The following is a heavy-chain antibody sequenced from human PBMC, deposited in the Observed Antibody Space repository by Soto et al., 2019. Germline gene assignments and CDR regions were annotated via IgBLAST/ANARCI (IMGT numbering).Heavy chain of an antibody. CDR3: ARDPHPLRTCSSGWYPGKAGEGYFDS. D-gene: IGHD6-19*01. CDR2: ISSSSSYI. Sequence: RLSCAASGFTFSSYSMNWVRQAPGKGLEWVSSISSSSSYIYYADSVKGRFTISRDNGKNSLYLQMNSLRAEDTAVYYCARDPHPLRTCSSGWYPGKAGEGYFDSWGQGTLVTVSS. CDR1: GFTFSSYS. J-gene: IGHJ4*02. V-gene: IGHV3-21*01.